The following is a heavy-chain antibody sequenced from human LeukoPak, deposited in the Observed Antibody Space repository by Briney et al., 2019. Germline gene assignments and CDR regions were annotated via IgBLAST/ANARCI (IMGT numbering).Heavy chain of an antibody. CDR1: GGSISSGDYY. CDR3: AREEWLRGDYFDY. Sequence: PSETLSLTCTVSGGSISSGDYYWSWIRQPPGKGLEWIGHIYYSGSTYYNPSLKSRVTISVDTSKNQFSLKLSSVTAADTAVYYCAREEWLRGDYFDYWGQGTLVTVSS. J-gene: IGHJ4*02. CDR2: IYYSGST. D-gene: IGHD5-12*01. V-gene: IGHV4-30-4*01.